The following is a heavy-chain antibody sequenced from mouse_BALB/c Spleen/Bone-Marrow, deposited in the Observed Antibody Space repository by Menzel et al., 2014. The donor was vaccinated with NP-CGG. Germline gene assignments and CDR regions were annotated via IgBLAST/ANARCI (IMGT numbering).Heavy chain of an antibody. D-gene: IGHD2-4*01. J-gene: IGHJ1*01. Sequence: QVQLKHSGAELVKPGASVKLSCKASGYTFTSYWMHWVKQRPGQGLEWIGEINPSNGRTNYNEKFKGKATLTVDKSSSTAYMQLSSLTSEDSAVYYCARDYDYWYFDVWGAGTTVTVSS. CDR1: GYTFTSYW. V-gene: IGHV1S81*02. CDR3: ARDYDYWYFDV. CDR2: INPSNGRT.